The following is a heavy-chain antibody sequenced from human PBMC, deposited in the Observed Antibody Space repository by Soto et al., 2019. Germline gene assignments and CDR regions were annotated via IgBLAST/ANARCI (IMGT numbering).Heavy chain of an antibody. V-gene: IGHV4-61*08. CDR3: TREQSDDNYFDP. CDR1: GAALVSGGYF. Sequence: PSGTLSLTCTVSGAALVSGGYFYTWFLQPPGKGLEWLGYIYYSVGTNYNPSLKSRVTISLDKSKSQFSLRLISVTAADTAVYYCTREQSDDNYFDPWGQGTLVTVSS. CDR2: IYYSVGT. J-gene: IGHJ5*02. D-gene: IGHD6-19*01.